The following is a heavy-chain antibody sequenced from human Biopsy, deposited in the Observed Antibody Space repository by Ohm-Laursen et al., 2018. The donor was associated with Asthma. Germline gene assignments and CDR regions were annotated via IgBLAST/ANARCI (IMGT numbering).Heavy chain of an antibody. CDR1: GFTFSKNG. CDR2: ISFDGSNK. Sequence: SLRLSCAASGFTFSKNGMHWVRQAPGKGLEWVAVISFDGSNKYYGDSVKGRFTIARDNSKNTVYLQMNSLRAEDTAVYYCASYEVVTAILPMDVWGQGTMVTVSS. D-gene: IGHD2-21*02. J-gene: IGHJ3*01. CDR3: ASYEVVTAILPMDV. V-gene: IGHV3-30*03.